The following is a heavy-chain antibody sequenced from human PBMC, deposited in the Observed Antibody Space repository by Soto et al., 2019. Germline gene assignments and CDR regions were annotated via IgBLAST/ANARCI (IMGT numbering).Heavy chain of an antibody. CDR3: ARHYPGIAVAGTFDY. J-gene: IGHJ4*02. Sequence: PSETLSLTCTVSGGSISSSSYYWGWIRQPPGKGLKWIGSIYYSGSTNYNPSLKNQVTISVDTSKKQFSLKMSSVTAADMAVYYCARHYPGIAVAGTFDYWGQGTLVTVSS. CDR2: IYYSGST. CDR1: GGSISSSSYY. D-gene: IGHD6-19*01. V-gene: IGHV4-39*01.